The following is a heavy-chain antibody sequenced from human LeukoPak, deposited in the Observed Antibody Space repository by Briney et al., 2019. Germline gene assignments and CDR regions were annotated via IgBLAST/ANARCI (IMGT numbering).Heavy chain of an antibody. CDR1: GGSISSSSYY. V-gene: IGHV4-39*01. CDR2: IHYSGST. J-gene: IGHJ5*02. CDR3: ARPRSDTTLNWFDP. Sequence: SETLSLTCTVSGGSISSSSYYWGWIRQPPGKGLEWIGTIHYSGSTNYNPSPKSRVTISVDTSKNQFSLKLSSVTAADTAVYYCARPRSDTTLNWFDPWGQGTLVTVSS. D-gene: IGHD5-12*01.